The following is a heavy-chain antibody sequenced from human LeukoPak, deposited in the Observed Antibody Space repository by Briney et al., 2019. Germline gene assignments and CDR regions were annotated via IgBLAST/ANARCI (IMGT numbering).Heavy chain of an antibody. CDR2: ISYDGSNK. Sequence: GRSLRLSCAASGFTFSSYAMHWVRQAPGKGLEWVAVISYDGSNKYYADSVKGRFTISRDNSKNTLYLQMNSLRAEDTAVYYCARASGYDSSGYYDWFDPWGQGTLVTVSS. CDR1: GFTFSSYA. V-gene: IGHV3-30*14. D-gene: IGHD3-22*01. CDR3: ARASGYDSSGYYDWFDP. J-gene: IGHJ5*02.